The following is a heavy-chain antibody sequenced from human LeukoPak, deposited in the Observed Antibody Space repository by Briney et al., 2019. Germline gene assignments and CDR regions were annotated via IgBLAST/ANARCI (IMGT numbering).Heavy chain of an antibody. D-gene: IGHD6-6*01. CDR2: ISSSSSYI. Sequence: PGGSLRLSCAASGFTFSSYSMNWVRQAPGKGLERVSSISSSSSYIYYADSVKGRFTISRDNAKNSLYLQMNSLRAEDTAVYYCAAGHPYSSSFYYYYYMDVWGKGTTVTVSS. V-gene: IGHV3-21*01. CDR3: AAGHPYSSSFYYYYYMDV. J-gene: IGHJ6*03. CDR1: GFTFSSYS.